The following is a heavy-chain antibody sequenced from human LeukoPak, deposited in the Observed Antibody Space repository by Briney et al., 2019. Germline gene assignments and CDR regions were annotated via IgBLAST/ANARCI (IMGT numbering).Heavy chain of an antibody. J-gene: IGHJ4*02. CDR3: ATANFDCSGGSCYSYYFDY. CDR1: GGSISSGDYY. Sequence: SQTLSLTCTVSGGSISSGDYYWSWIRQPPGKGLEWIGYIYCSGSTYYNPSLKSRVTISVDTSKNQFSLKLSSVTAADTAVYYCATANFDCSGGSCYSYYFDYWGQGTLVTVSS. D-gene: IGHD2-15*01. CDR2: IYCSGST. V-gene: IGHV4-30-4*01.